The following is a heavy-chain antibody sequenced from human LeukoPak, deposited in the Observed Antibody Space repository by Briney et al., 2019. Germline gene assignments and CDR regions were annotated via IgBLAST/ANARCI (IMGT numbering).Heavy chain of an antibody. CDR2: IYHSGST. J-gene: IGHJ4*02. V-gene: IGHV4-39*07. D-gene: IGHD5-18*01. Sequence: SETLSLTCTVSGGSISSSSYYWGWIRQPPGKGLEWIGSIYHSGSTYYNPSLKSRVTISVDTSKNQFSLKLSSVTAADTAVYYCARDEGVDTAMAVGDYWGQGTLVTVSS. CDR3: ARDEGVDTAMAVGDY. CDR1: GGSISSSSYY.